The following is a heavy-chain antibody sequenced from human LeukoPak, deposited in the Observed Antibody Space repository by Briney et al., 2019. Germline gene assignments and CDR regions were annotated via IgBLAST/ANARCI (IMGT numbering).Heavy chain of an antibody. CDR1: GFTFSSYG. CDR2: IRYDGSNK. D-gene: IGHD3-10*01. V-gene: IGHV3-30*02. Sequence: PGGSLRLSCAASGFTFSSYGMHWVRQAPGKGLEWVAFIRYDGSNKYYADSVKGRFTISRDNSKNTLYLQMNSLRAEDTAVYYCARDRRTYYYGSGSYYKVGRLDFWGQGTLVTVSS. CDR3: ARDRRTYYYGSGSYYKVGRLDF. J-gene: IGHJ4*02.